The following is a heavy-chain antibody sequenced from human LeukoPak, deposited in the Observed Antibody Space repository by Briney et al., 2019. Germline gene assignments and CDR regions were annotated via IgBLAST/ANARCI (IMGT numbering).Heavy chain of an antibody. CDR2: IYYSGST. CDR1: GYSISSGYY. Sequence: SETLSLTCTVSGYSISSGYYWGWVRQPPGKGLEWIGYIYYSGSTNYNPSLKSRVTISVDTSKNQFSLKLSSVTAADTAVYYCARVYSSSWYLDYWGQGTLVTVSS. D-gene: IGHD6-13*01. J-gene: IGHJ4*02. V-gene: IGHV4-61*01. CDR3: ARVYSSSWYLDY.